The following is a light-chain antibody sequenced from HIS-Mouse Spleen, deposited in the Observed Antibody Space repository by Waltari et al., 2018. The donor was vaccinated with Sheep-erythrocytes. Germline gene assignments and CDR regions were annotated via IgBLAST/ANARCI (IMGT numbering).Light chain of an antibody. CDR1: SSDVGGSNF. CDR3: CSYAGSYNHV. CDR2: DVS. J-gene: IGLJ1*01. Sequence: QSALTQPRPVSGSPGPSVTISCTGTSSDVGGSNFVTWYQQHPGKAPKLMIYDVSKRPSGVPDRFSGSKSGNTASLTISGLQAEDEADYYCCSYAGSYNHVFATGTKVTVL. V-gene: IGLV2-11*01.